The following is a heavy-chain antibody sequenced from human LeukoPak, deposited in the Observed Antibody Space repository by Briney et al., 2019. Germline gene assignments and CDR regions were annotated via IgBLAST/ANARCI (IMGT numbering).Heavy chain of an antibody. J-gene: IGHJ5*02. V-gene: IGHV3-23*01. D-gene: IGHD3-3*01. CDR1: GFSFSSHA. CDR2: LNETGETT. CDR3: ANTNMVFWSGYSFWFDP. Sequence: PGGSLRLSCVASGFSFSSHAMNWVRQAPGKGLEWISSLNETGETTDYAGSVRGRFTISRDNSKNTLYLQMNSLRADDTAVYYCANTNMVFWSGYSFWFDPWGQGTLVTVSS.